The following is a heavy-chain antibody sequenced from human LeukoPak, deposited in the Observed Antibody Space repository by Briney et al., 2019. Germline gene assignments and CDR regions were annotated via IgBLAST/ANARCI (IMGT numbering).Heavy chain of an antibody. CDR1: GFSFSSYA. CDR3: ARAYYDISGYYSFDY. V-gene: IGHV3-30-3*01. D-gene: IGHD3-22*01. J-gene: IGHJ4*02. Sequence: HAGGSLRLSCAASGFSFSSYAMHWVRQTPSKGLQWVALISYDGTNKYYADSVKGRFTISRDNAKNSLYLQMNSLRDEDTALYYCARAYYDISGYYSFDYWGQGTLVTVSS. CDR2: ISYDGTNK.